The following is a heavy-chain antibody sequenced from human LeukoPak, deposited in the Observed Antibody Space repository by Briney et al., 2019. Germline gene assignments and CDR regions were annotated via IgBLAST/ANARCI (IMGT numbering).Heavy chain of an antibody. CDR2: IYYSGST. CDR1: GGSIDSYY. Sequence: PSETLSLTCTVSGGSIDSYYWSWIRQPPGKGLEWIGYIYYSGSTNYSPSLKSRVTISVDTSKNHFSLKLSSVTAADTAVYYCAGTRRTILSFSGTHPNYFDCWGQGTLVTVSS. V-gene: IGHV4-59*01. D-gene: IGHD3-10*01. CDR3: AGTRRTILSFSGTHPNYFDC. J-gene: IGHJ4*02.